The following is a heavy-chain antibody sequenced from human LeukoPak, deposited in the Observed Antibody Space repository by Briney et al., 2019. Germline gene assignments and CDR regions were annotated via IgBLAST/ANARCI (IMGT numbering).Heavy chain of an antibody. CDR2: ISSSSSYI. CDR1: GFTFSSYS. V-gene: IGHV3-21*01. D-gene: IGHD1/OR15-1a*01. J-gene: IGHJ3*02. CDR3: ARDPNNDAFDI. Sequence: KPGGSLRLSCAASGFTFSSYSMNWVRQAPGKGLEWLSSISSSSSYIYYAHSVKGRFTISRDNAKNSLYLQMNSMRAEDTAVYYCARDPNNDAFDIWGQGTVVTVSS.